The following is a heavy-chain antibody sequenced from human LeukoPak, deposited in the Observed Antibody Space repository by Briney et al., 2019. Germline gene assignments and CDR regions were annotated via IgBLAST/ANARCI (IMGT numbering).Heavy chain of an antibody. CDR2: TDHSGST. Sequence: PSETLSLTCAVYGASFSNYYWSWIRQPPGKGLEWIGETDHSGSTKCNPSLKGRVTISLDTSKKQFSLDLTSVTAADTGVGSYNWFDPWGQGTLVTVSS. CDR1: GASFSNYY. J-gene: IGHJ5*02. CDR3: NWFDP. D-gene: IGHD3-10*01. V-gene: IGHV4-34*01.